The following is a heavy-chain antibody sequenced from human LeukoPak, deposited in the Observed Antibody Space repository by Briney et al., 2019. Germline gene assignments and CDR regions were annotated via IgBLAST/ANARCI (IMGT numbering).Heavy chain of an antibody. CDR1: GGSVSSRTHY. CDR3: ARGTATPLDY. J-gene: IGHJ4*02. CDR2: IYSSGTT. V-gene: IGHV4-39*07. Sequence: PSETLSLTCTVSGGSVSSRTHYWGWIRQPPGKGLEWIGSIYSSGTTYYNPSLKSRVTISLDSSKNQLSVNLRSVTAADTAFYYCARGTATPLDYWGQGTLVTVSS. D-gene: IGHD2-15*01.